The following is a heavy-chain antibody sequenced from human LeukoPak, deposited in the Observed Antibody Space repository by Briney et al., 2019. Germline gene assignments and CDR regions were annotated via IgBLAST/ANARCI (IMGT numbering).Heavy chain of an antibody. CDR1: GYTFTGYY. V-gene: IGHV1-2*02. CDR2: INPNSGGT. D-gene: IGHD3-10*01. CDR3: ARVRLPGEDWFDP. J-gene: IGHJ5*02. Sequence: ASVKVSCKASGYTFTGYYMHWVRQAPGQGLEWMGWINPNSGGTNYAQKFQGRVTMTRDTSISTAYMELSRLRSDDTAVYYCARVRLPGEDWFDPWGQGTLVTVSS.